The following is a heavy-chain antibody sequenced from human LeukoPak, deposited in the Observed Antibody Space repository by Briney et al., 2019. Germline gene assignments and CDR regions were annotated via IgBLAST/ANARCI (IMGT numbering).Heavy chain of an antibody. CDR2: IYSGVST. D-gene: IGHD1-7*01. V-gene: IGHV3-53*01. CDR1: GFTVSSNY. CDR3: AKGVRDNWNYRFYY. Sequence: QAGGSLRLSCAASGFTVSSNYMNWVRQAPGKGLERVSGIYSGVSTYYADSVKGRFSISRGNSKNTLYLQMNSLRAEDTAVYYCAKGVRDNWNYRFYYWGQGTLVTVSS. J-gene: IGHJ4*02.